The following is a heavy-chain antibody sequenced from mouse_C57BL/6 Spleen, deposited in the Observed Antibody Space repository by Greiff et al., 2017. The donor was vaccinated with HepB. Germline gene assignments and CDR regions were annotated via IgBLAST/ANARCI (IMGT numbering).Heavy chain of an antibody. CDR2: ISSGSSTI. V-gene: IGHV5-17*01. CDR1: GFTFSDYG. CDR3: ARRSMMVTPYYFDY. Sequence: EVQRVESGGGLVKPGGSLKLSCAASGFTFSDYGMHWVRQAPEKGLEWVAYISSGSSTIYYADTVKGRFTISRDNAKNTLFLQMTSLRSEDTAMYYCARRSMMVTPYYFDYWGQGTTLTVSS. D-gene: IGHD2-3*01. J-gene: IGHJ2*01.